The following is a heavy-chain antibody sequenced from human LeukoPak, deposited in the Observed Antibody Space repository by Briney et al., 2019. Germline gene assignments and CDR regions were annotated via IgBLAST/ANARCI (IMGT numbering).Heavy chain of an antibody. CDR1: GYTFNSYG. D-gene: IGHD5-12*01. J-gene: IGHJ4*02. Sequence: GASVKVSCQASGYTFNSYGISWVRPAPGQGLEWMGWISGYNGNTNYAQKLQGRVTMTTDTSTSTAYMELRSLRSDDTAVYYCARDSGYSGYYSLSFDYWGQGALVTVSS. CDR2: ISGYNGNT. V-gene: IGHV1-18*01. CDR3: ARDSGYSGYYSLSFDY.